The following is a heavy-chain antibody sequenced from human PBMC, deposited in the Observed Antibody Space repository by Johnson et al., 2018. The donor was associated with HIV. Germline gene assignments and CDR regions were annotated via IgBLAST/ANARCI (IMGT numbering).Heavy chain of an antibody. CDR1: GFTLSNYG. Sequence: QVQLVESGGGVVQSGRSLRLSCAASGFTLSNYGMHWVRQAPGKGLEWVALIWYDGSNRYYADSVKGRFTISRDNSNNILYLEVNSLRAEDTAVYYCAKESGYCSSSSCYGDAFDIWGQGTMVTVSS. V-gene: IGHV3-33*06. D-gene: IGHD2-2*01. J-gene: IGHJ3*02. CDR3: AKESGYCSSSSCYGDAFDI. CDR2: IWYDGSNR.